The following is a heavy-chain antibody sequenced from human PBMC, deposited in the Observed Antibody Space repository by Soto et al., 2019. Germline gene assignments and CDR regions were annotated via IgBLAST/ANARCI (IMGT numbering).Heavy chain of an antibody. V-gene: IGHV1-8*01. CDR2: MNPNSGNT. CDR1: GYTFTNYD. J-gene: IGHJ5*02. D-gene: IGHD2-2*01. Sequence: ASVKVSCKASGYTFTNYDINWVRQATGQGLEWMGWMNPNSGNTGLAQRFQGRVTMTRNTSTTTAYMELSSLRSEDTAVYYCARGPQCSSTSCFLKSAWFDPWGQGTPVTVSS. CDR3: ARGPQCSSTSCFLKSAWFDP.